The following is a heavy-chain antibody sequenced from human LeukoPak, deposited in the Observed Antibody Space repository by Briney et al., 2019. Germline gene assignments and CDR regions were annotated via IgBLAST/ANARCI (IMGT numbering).Heavy chain of an antibody. CDR1: GDSISSSTYY. Sequence: SETLSLTCTVFGDSISSSTYYWGWIRQPPGNGLEWVGSMYYSGSTYYSPSHKSRVTISVDTPKNQFSLNLSSVTAADTAIYYCARIPVVVVAAHFDYWGQGRLVTVSS. CDR3: ARIPVVVVAAHFDY. J-gene: IGHJ4*02. D-gene: IGHD2-15*01. V-gene: IGHV4-39*01. CDR2: MYYSGST.